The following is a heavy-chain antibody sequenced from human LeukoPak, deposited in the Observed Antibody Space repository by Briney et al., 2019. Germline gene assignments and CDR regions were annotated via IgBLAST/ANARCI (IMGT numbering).Heavy chain of an antibody. J-gene: IGHJ6*03. Sequence: GGSLRLSCAASGFTFSSYGMHWVRQAPGKGLEWVAFIRYDGSNKYYADSVKGRFTISRDNSKNTLYLQMNSLRAEDTAVYYYAKDEYYYYYMDVWGKGTTVTVSS. CDR3: AKDEYYYYYMDV. CDR1: GFTFSSYG. V-gene: IGHV3-30*02. CDR2: IRYDGSNK.